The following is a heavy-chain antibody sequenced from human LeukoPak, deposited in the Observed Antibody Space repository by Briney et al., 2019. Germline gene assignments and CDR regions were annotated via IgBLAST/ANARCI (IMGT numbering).Heavy chain of an antibody. J-gene: IGHJ4*02. D-gene: IGHD1-7*01. CDR1: GFAVSNNY. CDR2: IYSDGSP. V-gene: IGHV3-66*04. Sequence: GGSLRLSCAASGFAVSNNYMSWVRQAPGKGLEWVSVIYSDGSPYYADSVRGRFTISRDNSKNTLDLQVNSMRAEDTAVYYCARLRRELWGLSFDDWGRGTRVSVSS. CDR3: ARLRRELWGLSFDD.